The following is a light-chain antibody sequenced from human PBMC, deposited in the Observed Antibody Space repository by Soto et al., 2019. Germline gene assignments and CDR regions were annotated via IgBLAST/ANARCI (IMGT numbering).Light chain of an antibody. J-gene: IGKJ2*01. CDR3: QQYNDWPGT. CDR2: GAS. V-gene: IGKV3-15*01. CDR1: QSVSSN. Sequence: EIMMTQSPATLSVSPGERATLSCRASQSVSSNLAWYQQKPGQAPRLLIYGASNRATDIPARFSGSGSGTEFTLIISSLQSEDFAVYYCQQYNDWPGTFGQGTKLEIK.